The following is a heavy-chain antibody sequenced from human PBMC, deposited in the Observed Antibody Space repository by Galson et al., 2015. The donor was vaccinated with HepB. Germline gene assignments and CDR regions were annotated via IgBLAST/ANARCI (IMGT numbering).Heavy chain of an antibody. CDR2: ISSSSSTI. CDR3: ASWLQIAARPSGASYYYYYYGMDV. Sequence: SLRLSCAASGFSFSDFCMSWLRQAPGQGLEWVSYISSSSSTIYYADSVKGRFTISRDNAKNSLYLQMNSLRAEDTAVYYCASWLQIAARPSGASYYYYYYGMDVWGQGTTVTVSS. J-gene: IGHJ6*02. V-gene: IGHV3-11*04. D-gene: IGHD6-6*01. CDR1: GFSFSDFC.